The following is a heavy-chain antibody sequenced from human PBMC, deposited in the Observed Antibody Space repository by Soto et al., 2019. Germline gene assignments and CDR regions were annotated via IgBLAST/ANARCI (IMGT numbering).Heavy chain of an antibody. V-gene: IGHV1-69*06. CDR2: DIPIYGTQ. D-gene: IGHD5-18*01. CDR3: ARNAMDTARGFDY. Sequence: GASVKVSCKASGGNFHRYAFGWVRPAPGTGLEWMGRDIPIYGTQKYAQEFSGRVTINADNSTSPGYMELSRARSEDTAVYYCARNAMDTARGFDYWGQGTLATSPQ. J-gene: IGHJ4*02. CDR1: GGNFHRYA.